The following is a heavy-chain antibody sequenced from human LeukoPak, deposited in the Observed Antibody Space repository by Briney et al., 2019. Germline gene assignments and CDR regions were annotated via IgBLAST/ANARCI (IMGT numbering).Heavy chain of an antibody. CDR3: LREEVGGHFDY. Sequence: GASVKVSCKASGYTFTSYYMHWVRQAPGQGPEWMGLINPSDGTTVYTQSFQGRITMTRDTSTTTVYMELISLRADDTAVYFCLREEVGGHFDYWGQGALVTVSS. CDR1: GYTFTSYY. D-gene: IGHD3-16*01. J-gene: IGHJ4*02. CDR2: INPSDGTT. V-gene: IGHV1-46*01.